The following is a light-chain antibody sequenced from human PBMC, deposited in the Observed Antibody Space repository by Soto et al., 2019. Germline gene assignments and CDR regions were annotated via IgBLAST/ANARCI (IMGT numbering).Light chain of an antibody. CDR3: QQYNIYPLT. Sequence: DIRMTQSPSSLSASVGDTVTITCRASHGIIDWLAWYQQKPERAPRSLIYGASSLQSGVPSRFSGSGFGTEFTLTIKNLQPEDFATYYCQQYNIYPLTFGGGTKVEIK. V-gene: IGKV1D-16*01. CDR1: HGIIDW. J-gene: IGKJ4*01. CDR2: GAS.